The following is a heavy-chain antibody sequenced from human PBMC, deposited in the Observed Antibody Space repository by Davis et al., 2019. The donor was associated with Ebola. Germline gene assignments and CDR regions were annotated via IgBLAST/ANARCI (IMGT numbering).Heavy chain of an antibody. V-gene: IGHV4-59*01. CDR1: GGSISSYY. CDR2: IYYSGST. D-gene: IGHD4-23*01. CDR3: ARELYVGNSVYFDY. J-gene: IGHJ4*02. Sequence: PSETLSLTCTVSGGSISSYYWSWIRQPPGKGLEWIGYIYYSGSTNYNPSLKSRVTISVDTSKNQFSLKLSSVTAADTAVYYCARELYVGNSVYFDYWGQGSLVTVSS.